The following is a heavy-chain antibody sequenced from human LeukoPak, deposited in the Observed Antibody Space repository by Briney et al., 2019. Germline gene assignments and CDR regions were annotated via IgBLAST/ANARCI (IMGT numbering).Heavy chain of an antibody. CDR3: AKAYDY. CDR1: RFSFSSYS. Sequence: GGSLRLSCVASRFSFSSYSMNWVRQAPGKGLEWVSYIGSIASNKYYADSVKGRFTISRDNSKNTLYLQMNSLRAEDTAVYYCAKAYDYWGQGTLVTVSS. CDR2: IGSIASNK. J-gene: IGHJ4*02. V-gene: IGHV3-48*01.